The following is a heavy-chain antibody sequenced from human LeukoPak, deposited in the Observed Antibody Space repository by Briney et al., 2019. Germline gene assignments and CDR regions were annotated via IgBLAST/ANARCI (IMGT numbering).Heavy chain of an antibody. V-gene: IGHV1-69*06. J-gene: IGHJ6*04. Sequence: SVKVSCQASVGTFRSYAIRGVRQAPRQGLEWMGGIIPFFGTANYAQKFQGRVTITADKSTSTAYMEVSSLRSEDTAVYYCARDQGMDVWGKGTTVTVSS. CDR2: IIPFFGTA. CDR1: VGTFRSYA. CDR3: ARDQGMDV.